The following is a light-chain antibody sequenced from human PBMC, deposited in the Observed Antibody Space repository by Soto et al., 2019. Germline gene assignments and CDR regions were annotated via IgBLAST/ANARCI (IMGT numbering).Light chain of an antibody. CDR1: QSVSSN. Sequence: IVMTQSPATLSVSPWERATLSCRSSQSVSSNLAWYQQKPGQAPRLLIYGASTRATGIPARFSGSGSGTEFTLTISSLQSEDFAVYYCQQYNNWPTWKFGQGTKVDI. J-gene: IGKJ1*01. V-gene: IGKV3-15*01. CDR2: GAS. CDR3: QQYNNWPTWK.